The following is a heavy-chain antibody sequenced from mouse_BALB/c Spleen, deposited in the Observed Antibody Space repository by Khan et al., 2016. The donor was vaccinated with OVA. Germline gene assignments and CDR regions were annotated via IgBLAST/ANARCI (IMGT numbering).Heavy chain of an antibody. D-gene: IGHD2-1*01. CDR2: ISYDGST. J-gene: IGHJ3*01. V-gene: IGHV3-6*02. Sequence: EVQLQESGPGLVKPSQSLSLTCSVTGYSITSGYYWSWIRQFPGNRLEWMGYISYDGSTNYNPSLKNRNSITPDTSQKQVFLKLKSVTTEDTATYACASESYGKGAYWGQGTLVTVSA. CDR1: GYSITSGYY. CDR3: ASESYGKGAY.